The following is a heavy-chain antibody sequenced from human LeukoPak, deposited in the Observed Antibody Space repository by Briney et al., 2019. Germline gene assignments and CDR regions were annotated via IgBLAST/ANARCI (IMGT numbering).Heavy chain of an antibody. Sequence: GGSLRLSCAASGFTFSDYYMSWIRQAPGKGLEWVSYISSTSSYINYADSVRGRFTISRDNAKNSLFLQMNSLRAEDTAVYYCARVSQWLVPYWGQGTLVTVSS. CDR2: ISSTSSYI. CDR3: ARVSQWLVPY. J-gene: IGHJ4*02. D-gene: IGHD6-19*01. V-gene: IGHV3-11*05. CDR1: GFTFSDYY.